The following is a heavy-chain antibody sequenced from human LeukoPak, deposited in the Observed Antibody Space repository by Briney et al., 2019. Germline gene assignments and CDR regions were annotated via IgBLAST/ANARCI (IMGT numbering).Heavy chain of an antibody. Sequence: ASVKDSCKASGYTFTSYDINWVRQATGQGLEWMGWMNPNSGNTGYAQKFQGRVTMTRNTSISTAYMELSSLRSEDTAVYYCARRRFGELSYWFDPWGQGTLVTVSS. CDR1: GYTFTSYD. CDR2: MNPNSGNT. J-gene: IGHJ5*02. CDR3: ARRRFGELSYWFDP. V-gene: IGHV1-8*01. D-gene: IGHD3-10*01.